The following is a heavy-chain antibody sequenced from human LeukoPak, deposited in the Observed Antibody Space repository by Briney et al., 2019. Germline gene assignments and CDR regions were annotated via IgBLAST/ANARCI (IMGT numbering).Heavy chain of an antibody. CDR3: ARATRGMVYAYNAFDI. CDR1: VFTFSSYI. Sequence: GGSLRLSCAASVFTFSSYIMNWVRQAPGKGLEWVSYISSSSSTIYYADSVKGRFTISRDKAKNSLYLEMNSLRAEDTAVYYCARATRGMVYAYNAFDIWVQRRMVTDSS. CDR2: ISSSSSTI. V-gene: IGHV3-48*01. J-gene: IGHJ3*02. D-gene: IGHD2-8*01.